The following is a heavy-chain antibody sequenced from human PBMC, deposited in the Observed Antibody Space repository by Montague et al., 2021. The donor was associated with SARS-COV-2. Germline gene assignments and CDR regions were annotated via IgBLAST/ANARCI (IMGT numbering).Heavy chain of an antibody. D-gene: IGHD1-26*01. V-gene: IGHV4-4*07. Sequence: SETLSLTCTVSGGSISSYYWSWIRQPTGKGLEWIGHIYTSGRTNNNPSLKSRGTISVHTSDNQFSLKLSTVTAADTPVYYAARASGSPTYYFSYGVDVWGQGTTVPVSS. J-gene: IGHJ6*02. CDR1: GGSISSYY. CDR2: IYTSGRT. CDR3: ARASGSPTYYFSYGVDV.